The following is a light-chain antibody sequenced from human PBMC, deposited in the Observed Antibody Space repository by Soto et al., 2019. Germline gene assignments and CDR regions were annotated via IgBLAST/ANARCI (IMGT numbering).Light chain of an antibody. CDR2: SND. V-gene: IGLV1-44*01. CDR3: SSSTNTNTLVI. Sequence: QSVLTQPPSASGTPGQRVAISCSGSNSNIGSNSVNWYQRLPGTAPKLLIYSNDQRPSGVPERISGSKSGTSASLAISGLQSEDEAIYFCSSSTNTNTLVIFGGGTKLTVL. CDR1: NSNIGSNS. J-gene: IGLJ2*01.